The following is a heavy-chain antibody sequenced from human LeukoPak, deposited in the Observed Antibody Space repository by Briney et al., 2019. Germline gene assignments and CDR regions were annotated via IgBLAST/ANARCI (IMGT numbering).Heavy chain of an antibody. CDR2: MNPNSGNT. CDR1: VYTFTSHD. D-gene: IGHD3-10*01. Sequence: GASVKVSCKASVYTFTSHDINWVRQATGQGLEWMGWMNPNSGNTGYAQKFQGRVTMTRNTSISTAYMELSSLRSEGTAVYYCARWTSSGILLGFDYWGQGTLVTVSS. J-gene: IGHJ4*02. V-gene: IGHV1-8*01. CDR3: ARWTSSGILLGFDY.